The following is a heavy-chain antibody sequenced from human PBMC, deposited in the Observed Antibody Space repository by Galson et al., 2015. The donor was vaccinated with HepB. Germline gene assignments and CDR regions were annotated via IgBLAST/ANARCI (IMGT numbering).Heavy chain of an antibody. J-gene: IGHJ4*02. D-gene: IGHD3-3*02. CDR3: AREPSADSI. CDR2: INEDGSEK. CDR1: QFNFNRHW. Sequence: SLRLSCAASQFNFNRHWMSWVRQAPGKGLEWVANINEDGSEKYYVDSVKGRSTISRDNAKNSLYLQMHSLRAEDTAVYYCAREPSADSIWGQGTLVTVSS. V-gene: IGHV3-7*03.